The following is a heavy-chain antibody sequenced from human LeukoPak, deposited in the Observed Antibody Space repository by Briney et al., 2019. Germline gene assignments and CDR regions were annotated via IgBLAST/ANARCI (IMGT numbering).Heavy chain of an antibody. CDR2: INHSGST. CDR1: GGSFSGYY. D-gene: IGHD3-10*01. CDR3: ARVPLLWFDSNSWFDP. J-gene: IGHJ5*02. Sequence: SETLSLTCAVYGGSFSGYYWSWIRQPPGKGLEWIGEINHSGSTNYKPSLKSRVTISVATSKNQFSLKLSSVTAADTAVYYCARVPLLWFDSNSWFDPWGQGTLVTVPS. V-gene: IGHV4-34*01.